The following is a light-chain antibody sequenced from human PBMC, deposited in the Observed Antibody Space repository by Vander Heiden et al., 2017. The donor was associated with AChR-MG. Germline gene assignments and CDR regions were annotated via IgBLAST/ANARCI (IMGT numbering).Light chain of an antibody. CDR1: QSISTS. CDR3: QQNDSTPRIT. J-gene: IGKJ4*01. Sequence: DIQMTQSPSSLSASVGDRVTIPCRASQSISTSLNWYRQKPGKAPALLIHAASSLQRGVPSRFSGSGFGTDFTLTISSLQPEDFATYYCQQNDSTPRITFGGGTEVEIK. CDR2: AAS. V-gene: IGKV1-39*01.